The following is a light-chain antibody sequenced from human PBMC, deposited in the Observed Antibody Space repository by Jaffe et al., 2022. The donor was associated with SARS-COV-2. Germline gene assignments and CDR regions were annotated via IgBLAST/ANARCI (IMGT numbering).Light chain of an antibody. CDR1: QGISSY. CDR3: QQYYNFPRT. V-gene: IGKV1D-8*01. CDR2: AAS. J-gene: IGKJ1*01. Sequence: VIWMTQSPSLLSASTGDRVTISCRVSQGISSYLAWYQQRPGKAPELLIYAASILQSGVPSRFSGSGSGTDFTLTISYLQSEDFASYYCQQYYNFPRTFGQGTKVEVK.